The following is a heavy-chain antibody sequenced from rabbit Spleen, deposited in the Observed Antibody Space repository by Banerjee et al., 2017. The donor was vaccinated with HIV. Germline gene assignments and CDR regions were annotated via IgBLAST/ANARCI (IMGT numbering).Heavy chain of an antibody. V-gene: IGHV1S40*01. CDR3: ARDTSSSFSSYGMDL. D-gene: IGHD1-1*01. CDR1: GVSFSGSSY. Sequence: VESGGGLVKPGTSLTLTCIASGVSFSGSSYMCWVRQAPGKGLEWIACIDSGSSGFTYFANWAKGRFTISKTASTTVTLHMTSLTAADTATYFCARDTSSSFSSYGMDLWGPGTLVTVS. J-gene: IGHJ6*01. CDR2: IDSGSSGFT.